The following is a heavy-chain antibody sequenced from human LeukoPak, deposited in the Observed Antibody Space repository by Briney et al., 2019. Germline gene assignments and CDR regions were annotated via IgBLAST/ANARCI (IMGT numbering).Heavy chain of an antibody. V-gene: IGHV3-23*01. Sequence: GGSLRLSCAASRFTFSSSAMNWVRQAPGKGLEWVSTVSGSGGTTHYAESVKGRFTISRDNSKSTLYLQMNSLRAEDTALYYCATSAGWYNYFVMAVWGQGTTVTVSS. CDR1: RFTFSSSA. J-gene: IGHJ6*02. CDR3: ATSAGWYNYFVMAV. D-gene: IGHD2-15*01. CDR2: VSGSGGTT.